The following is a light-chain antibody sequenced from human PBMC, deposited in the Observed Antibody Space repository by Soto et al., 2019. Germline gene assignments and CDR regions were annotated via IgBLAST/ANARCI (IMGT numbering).Light chain of an antibody. V-gene: IGKV1-5*01. CDR1: QSINRW. CDR3: QHPRWT. J-gene: IGKJ1*01. Sequence: DIQLTQSPSTLSASIGDRVTITCRASQSINRWLAWYQQKPGKAPKLLIYDASSLESGVPSRFRGSGSGTDFTLNITSLQPNDFAHYSCQHPRWTFGQGTKVEIK. CDR2: DAS.